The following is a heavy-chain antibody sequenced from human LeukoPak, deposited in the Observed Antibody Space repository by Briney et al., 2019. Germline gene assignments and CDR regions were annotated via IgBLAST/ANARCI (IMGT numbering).Heavy chain of an antibody. CDR3: VRDRDGYNY. CDR1: GFTFSNSL. CDR2: IDIDGSTT. J-gene: IGHJ4*02. V-gene: IGHV3-74*01. D-gene: IGHD5-24*01. Sequence: PGGSLRLSCAASGFTFSNSLMHWVRQVPGKGLVWVARIDIDGSTTHYADSVKGRLTISRDNAKNTLYLQMNILRAEDTAVYYCVRDRDGYNYWGQGTLVTVSS.